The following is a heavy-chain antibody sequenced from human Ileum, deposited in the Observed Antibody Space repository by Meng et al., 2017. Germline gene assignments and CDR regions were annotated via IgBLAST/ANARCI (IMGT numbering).Heavy chain of an antibody. CDR1: GVTLADYG. CDR3: AMGQYCSSTSCSRPNYYYYYGLDV. Sequence: GGSLSLSCAVSGVTLADYGMTWVRQAPGKGLEWVSGISWNGGSTGYADAVKGRFTISRDSAKNSLYLQMNSLRAEDKALYYCAMGQYCSSTSCSRPNYYYYYGLDVWGQGTTVTVSS. D-gene: IGHD2-2*01. V-gene: IGHV3-20*04. J-gene: IGHJ6*02. CDR2: ISWNGGST.